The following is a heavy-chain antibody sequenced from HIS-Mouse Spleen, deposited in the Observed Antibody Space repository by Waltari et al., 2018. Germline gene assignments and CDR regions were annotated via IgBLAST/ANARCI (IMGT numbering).Heavy chain of an antibody. CDR3: AKDRFDYGGFDY. CDR2: ISGSGGST. Sequence: EVQLLESGGGLVQPGGSLRLSCAASGFTFSGSAMSWVRQDPGKGLEWVSAISGSGGSTYYADSVKGRFTISRDNSKNTLYLQMNSLRAEDTAVYYCAKDRFDYGGFDYWGQGTLVTVSS. D-gene: IGHD4-17*01. CDR1: GFTFSGSA. V-gene: IGHV3-23*01. J-gene: IGHJ4*02.